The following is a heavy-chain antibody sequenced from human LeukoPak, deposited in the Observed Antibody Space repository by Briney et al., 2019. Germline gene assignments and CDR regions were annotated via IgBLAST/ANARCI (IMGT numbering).Heavy chain of an antibody. CDR1: GYTFTSYD. Sequence: ASVKVSCKASGYTFTSYDINGVRQATGQGLEWIGWMNTNSANTGYAQKFQGRVTSTRNTSISTAYMELSSLTSEDTAVYYCARSRSASTWGQGSLVTVSS. CDR3: ARSRSAST. V-gene: IGHV1-8*03. J-gene: IGHJ5*02. CDR2: MNTNSANT.